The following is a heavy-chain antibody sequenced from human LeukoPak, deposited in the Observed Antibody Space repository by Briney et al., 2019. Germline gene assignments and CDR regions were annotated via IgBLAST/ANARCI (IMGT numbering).Heavy chain of an antibody. J-gene: IGHJ3*02. CDR1: GGSISSYY. D-gene: IGHD1-26*01. V-gene: IGHV4-59*01. Sequence: SETLSLTCAVSGGSISSYYWSWIRRPPGKGLEWIGNLYYSGSTNYNPSLKSRVTISVDTSKNQFSLKLNSVTAADTAVYYCARVLGPTNQNNDAFDIWGQGTMVTVSS. CDR3: ARVLGPTNQNNDAFDI. CDR2: LYYSGST.